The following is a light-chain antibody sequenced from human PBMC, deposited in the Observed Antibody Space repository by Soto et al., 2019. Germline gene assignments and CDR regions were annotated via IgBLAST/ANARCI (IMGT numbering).Light chain of an antibody. J-gene: IGKJ2*01. V-gene: IGKV3-20*01. Sequence: EIVLTQSPATLSLSPGDRATLSCEASQAVSNSYLAWFQQKPGQAPRLLIYVASTRATGIPDRFSGSGSGTVFTLTISRLEAEDFAVFYCQQYNVSPYTFGQGTKFEIK. CDR3: QQYNVSPYT. CDR1: QAVSNSY. CDR2: VAS.